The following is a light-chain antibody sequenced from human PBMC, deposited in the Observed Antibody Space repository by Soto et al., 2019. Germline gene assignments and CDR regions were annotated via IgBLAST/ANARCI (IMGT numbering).Light chain of an antibody. J-gene: IGKJ1*01. Sequence: EIVMTQSPATLSVSPGERATLSCRASQSVSSNLAWYQQKPGQAPRLLIYGASTRATGIPARFSGSGSGTEFTLTISSLQSEDFADYYCQQYNNWPPWTFGQGTKVAIK. CDR2: GAS. V-gene: IGKV3-15*01. CDR1: QSVSSN. CDR3: QQYNNWPPWT.